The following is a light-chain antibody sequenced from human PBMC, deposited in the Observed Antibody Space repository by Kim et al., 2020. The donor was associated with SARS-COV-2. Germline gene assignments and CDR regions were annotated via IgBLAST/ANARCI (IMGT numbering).Light chain of an antibody. V-gene: IGKV1-39*01. CDR2: AAS. CDR1: QSISSS. J-gene: IGKJ2*01. CDR3: QQSYTTPST. Sequence: DIQMTQSPSSLSASVGDRVTITCRASQSISSSLNWYQQKPGKAPKLLIYAASSLQSGVPSRFSGSGSGTDFTLTISSLQPEDFATYYCQQSYTTPSTFGQGTKLEI.